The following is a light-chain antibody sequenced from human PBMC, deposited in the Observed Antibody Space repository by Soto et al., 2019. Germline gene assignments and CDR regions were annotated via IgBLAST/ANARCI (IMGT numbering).Light chain of an antibody. CDR3: QQYTTSPPRYT. Sequence: EIVLTQSPGTLSLSLGEGAILSCRASQSVSSSYLAWYQQKPGQAPRLLIYGASNRATGIPDRFSGSGSGTDFSLTISRLEPEDFAVYYCQQYTTSPPRYTFGQGTKLEIK. CDR2: GAS. J-gene: IGKJ2*01. CDR1: QSVSSSY. V-gene: IGKV3-20*01.